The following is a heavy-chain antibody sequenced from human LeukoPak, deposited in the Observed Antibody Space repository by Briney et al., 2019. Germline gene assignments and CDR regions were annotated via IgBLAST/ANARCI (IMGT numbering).Heavy chain of an antibody. V-gene: IGHV4-59*02. J-gene: IGHJ5*02. CDR1: GXSVRTYY. CDR3: VREDYLANWFDP. D-gene: IGHD3-10*01. Sequence: SETLSLTCSVSGXSVRTYYGGWFRQTPARGLEWIGNVYYTGINNYYPYRRSRISISIDMSKNQFSLNLTSVTPADAAVYFCVREDYLANWFDPWGQGTLVTVSS. CDR2: VYYTGIN.